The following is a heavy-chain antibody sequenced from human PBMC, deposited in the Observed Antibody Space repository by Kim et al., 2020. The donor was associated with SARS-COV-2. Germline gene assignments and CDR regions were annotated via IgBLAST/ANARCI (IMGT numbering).Heavy chain of an antibody. CDR3: ARGRAGVVPAPILGLGPYYDYFIMDV. Sequence: SETLSLTCAVYGGSFSGFHWSWIRQSPGKGLEWIGEINHSGVINHNPSLKSRLTISMDTSKNQFSLKLTSVTAADTAFYYCARGRAGVVPAPILGLGPYYDYFIMDVWGHGTTVTVAS. D-gene: IGHD2-2*02. V-gene: IGHV4-34*01. J-gene: IGHJ6*02. CDR1: GGSFSGFH. CDR2: INHSGVI.